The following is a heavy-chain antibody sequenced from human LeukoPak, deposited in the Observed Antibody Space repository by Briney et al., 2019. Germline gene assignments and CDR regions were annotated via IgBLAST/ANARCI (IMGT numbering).Heavy chain of an antibody. CDR1: GYTFTSYW. Sequence: GESLQISCKGSGYTFTSYWIGWVRQLPGKGLEWMGIIYPGDSDTRSSPSFQGQVTISADKSISTAYLQWSSLKASDTAMYYCARTRSLWSGYYYYYYMDVWGKGTTVTVSS. V-gene: IGHV5-51*01. CDR3: ARTRSLWSGYYYYYYMDV. D-gene: IGHD3-3*01. CDR2: IYPGDSDT. J-gene: IGHJ6*03.